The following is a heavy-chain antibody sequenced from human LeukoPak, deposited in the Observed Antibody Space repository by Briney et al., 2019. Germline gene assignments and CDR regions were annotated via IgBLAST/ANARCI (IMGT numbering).Heavy chain of an antibody. J-gene: IGHJ4*02. D-gene: IGHD1-26*01. CDR2: VHLSGAT. CDR3: TRESGAFSPFGF. Sequence: SKTLSLTCAVSGGPITTTNWWSWVRQPPGKGLEWIGEVHLSGATNYNPSLESRVSMSIDKSKNHLSLEVTSVTAADTAIYYCTRESGAFSPFGFWGQGTLLTVSS. CDR1: GGPITTTNW. V-gene: IGHV4-4*02.